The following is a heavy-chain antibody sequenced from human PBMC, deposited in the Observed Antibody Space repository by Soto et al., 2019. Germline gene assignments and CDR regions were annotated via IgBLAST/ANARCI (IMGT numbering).Heavy chain of an antibody. CDR3: ARDDTPLRGVIDYAIDY. CDR1: GFTFSSYA. J-gene: IGHJ4*02. CDR2: ISYDGSNK. V-gene: IGHV3-30-3*01. D-gene: IGHD3-10*01. Sequence: GGSLRLSCAASGFTFSSYAMHWVRQAPGKGLEWVAVISYDGSNKYYADSVKGRFTISRDNSKNTLYLQMNSLRAEDTAVYYCARDDTPLRGVIDYAIDYWGQGTLVTVSS.